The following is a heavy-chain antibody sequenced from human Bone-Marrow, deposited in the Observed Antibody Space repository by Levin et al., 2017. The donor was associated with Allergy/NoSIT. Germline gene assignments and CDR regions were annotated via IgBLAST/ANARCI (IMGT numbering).Heavy chain of an antibody. Sequence: GGSLRLSCAASGFTFDDYAMHWVRQAPGKGLEWVSGISWNSGSIGYADSVKGRFTISRDNAKNSLYLQMNSLRAEDTALYYCAKDMGRDIVLMVYAIDEPYYFDYWGQGTLVTVSS. V-gene: IGHV3-9*01. D-gene: IGHD2-8*01. CDR2: ISWNSGSI. J-gene: IGHJ4*02. CDR3: AKDMGRDIVLMVYAIDEPYYFDY. CDR1: GFTFDDYA.